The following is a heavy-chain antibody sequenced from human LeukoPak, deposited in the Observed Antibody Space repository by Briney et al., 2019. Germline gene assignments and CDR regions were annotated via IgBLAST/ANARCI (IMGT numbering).Heavy chain of an antibody. CDR1: GYTFTSYD. V-gene: IGHV1-8*01. CDR2: MNPNSGNT. Sequence: SVKVSCKASGYTFTSYDINWVRQATGQGLEWMGWMNPNSGNTGYAQKFQGRVTMTRNTSISTAYMELSSLRSEDTAVYYCAAIAAAGNRYIDYWGQGTLVTVSS. CDR3: AAIAAAGNRYIDY. J-gene: IGHJ4*02. D-gene: IGHD6-13*01.